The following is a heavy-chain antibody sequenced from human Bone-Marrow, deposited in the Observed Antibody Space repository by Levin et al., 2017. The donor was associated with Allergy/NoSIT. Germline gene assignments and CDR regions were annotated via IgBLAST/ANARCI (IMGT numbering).Heavy chain of an antibody. J-gene: IGHJ3*02. CDR2: INTNTGNP. CDR1: GYTFTSYA. V-gene: IGHV7-4-1*02. CDR3: ARGLGRYFDWLLTAFDI. D-gene: IGHD3-9*01. Sequence: ASVKVSCKASGYTFTSYAMNWVRQAPGQGLEWMGWINTNTGNPTYAQGFTGRFVFSLDTSVSTAYLQISSLKAEDTAVYYCARGLGRYFDWLLTAFDIWGQGTMVTVSS.